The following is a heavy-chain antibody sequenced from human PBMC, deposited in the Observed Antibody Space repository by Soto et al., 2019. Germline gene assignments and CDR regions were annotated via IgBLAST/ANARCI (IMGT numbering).Heavy chain of an antibody. CDR2: IHPGDSDS. CDR3: ARRDSSGFPDY. Sequence: PGESLKISCKGSGYSFNNNWIGWVRQMPGKGLEWMGIIHPGDSDSRYSPSFQGQVTMSVDKSINTAYLQWSSLKASDTAMYYCARRDSSGFPDYWGPGTLVTVSS. D-gene: IGHD3-22*01. J-gene: IGHJ4*02. V-gene: IGHV5-51*01. CDR1: GYSFNNNW.